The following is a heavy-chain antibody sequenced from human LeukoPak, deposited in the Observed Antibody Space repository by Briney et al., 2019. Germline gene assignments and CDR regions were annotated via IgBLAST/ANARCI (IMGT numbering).Heavy chain of an antibody. Sequence: SVKVSCKASGGTFSSYAISWVRQAPGQGLEWMGGIIPNFGTANYAQKFQGRVTITADESTSTAYMELSSLRSEDTAVYYCARAEYDILTGYFYWFDPWGQGTLVTVSS. CDR2: IIPNFGTA. CDR1: GGTFSSYA. V-gene: IGHV1-69*13. J-gene: IGHJ5*02. D-gene: IGHD3-9*01. CDR3: ARAEYDILTGYFYWFDP.